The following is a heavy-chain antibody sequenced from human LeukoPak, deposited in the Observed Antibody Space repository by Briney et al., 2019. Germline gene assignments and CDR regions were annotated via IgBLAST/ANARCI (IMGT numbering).Heavy chain of an antibody. CDR3: AGDIDY. J-gene: IGHJ4*02. CDR1: GFTFRSYG. CDR2: ISYDGSNK. V-gene: IGHV3-30*03. Sequence: GGSLRLSCAASGFTFRSYGMHWVRQAPGKGLEWVAVISYDGSNKYYADSVKGRFTTSRDNSKNTLYLQMNSLRAEDTAVYYCAGDIDYWGEGTLVTVSS.